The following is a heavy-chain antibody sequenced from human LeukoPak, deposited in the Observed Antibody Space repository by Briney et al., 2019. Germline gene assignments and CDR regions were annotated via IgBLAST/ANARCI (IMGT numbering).Heavy chain of an antibody. V-gene: IGHV3-23*01. CDR3: AKDREQSRSGWYSNY. CDR1: GFTFSSYA. D-gene: IGHD6-19*01. CDR2: TSGSGGST. Sequence: GGSLRLSCAASGFTFSSYAMSWVRQAPGKGLEWVSATSGSGGSTYYADSVKGRFTISRDNSKNTLYLQMNSLRAEDTAVYYCAKDREQSRSGWYSNYWGQGTLVTVSS. J-gene: IGHJ4*02.